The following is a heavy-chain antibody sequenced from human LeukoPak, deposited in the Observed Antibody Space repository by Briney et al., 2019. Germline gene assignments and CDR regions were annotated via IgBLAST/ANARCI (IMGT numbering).Heavy chain of an antibody. V-gene: IGHV4-59*01. Sequence: PSETLSLTCTVSAGSISSYYWSWIRQPPGKGLEWIGYIYYSGSTNYNPSLKSRVTISVDTSKNQFSLKLSSVTAADTAVYYCARGRYCSSTSCYDYWGQGTLVTVSS. CDR1: AGSISSYY. D-gene: IGHD2-2*01. CDR3: ARGRYCSSTSCYDY. J-gene: IGHJ4*02. CDR2: IYYSGST.